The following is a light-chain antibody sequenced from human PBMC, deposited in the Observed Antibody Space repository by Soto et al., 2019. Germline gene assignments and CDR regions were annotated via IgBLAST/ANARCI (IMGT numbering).Light chain of an antibody. V-gene: IGKV3-15*01. CDR3: QQYNVWPPWT. J-gene: IGKJ1*01. CDR2: DAS. CDR1: QSVSSD. Sequence: EIVMTQSPATLSVSPGERATLSCRASQSVSSDLAWYQQKPGQAPKLLIYDASTRATGVPARFSGSGSGTEFTLTIRSLQSEDFAVYYCQQYNVWPPWTFGQGTKV.